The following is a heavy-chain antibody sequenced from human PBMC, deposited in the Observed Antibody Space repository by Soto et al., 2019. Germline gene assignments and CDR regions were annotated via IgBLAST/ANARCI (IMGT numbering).Heavy chain of an antibody. CDR3: ARHAAAGPYFDY. CDR1: GYSFTSYW. Sequence: ESLKISCKGSGYSFTSYWISWVRQMPGKGLEWMGRIDPSDSYTNYSPSFQGHVTISADKSISTAYLQWSSLKASDTAMYYCARHAAAGPYFDYWGQGTLVTVSS. J-gene: IGHJ4*02. CDR2: IDPSDSYT. D-gene: IGHD6-13*01. V-gene: IGHV5-10-1*01.